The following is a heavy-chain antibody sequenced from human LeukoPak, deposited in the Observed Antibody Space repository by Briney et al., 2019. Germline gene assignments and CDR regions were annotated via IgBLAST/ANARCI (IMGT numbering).Heavy chain of an antibody. J-gene: IGHJ4*02. V-gene: IGHV3-23*01. CDR3: AKDGSYYNFDS. Sequence: GGCLRLSCAASGFTFRNYVMSWVRQAPGKGLEWVSVISGSDGNTDYADSVKGRFTISRDNSKNTLYLQMNSLRAEDTAVYYCAKDGSYYNFDSWGQGTLVTVSS. CDR1: GFTFRNYV. CDR2: ISGSDGNT. D-gene: IGHD1-26*01.